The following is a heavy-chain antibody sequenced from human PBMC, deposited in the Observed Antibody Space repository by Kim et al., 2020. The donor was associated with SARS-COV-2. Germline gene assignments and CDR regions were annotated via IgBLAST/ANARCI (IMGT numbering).Heavy chain of an antibody. CDR1: GFTFSSYA. D-gene: IGHD1-26*01. CDR2: ISYDGSNK. J-gene: IGHJ3*02. V-gene: IGHV3-30*04. Sequence: GGSLRLSCAASGFTFSSYAMHWVRQAPGKGLEWVAVISYDGSNKYYADSVKGRFTISRDNSKNTLYLQMNSLRAEDTAVYYCAREYFSGVGAFIGLEDAFDIWGQGTMVTVSS. CDR3: AREYFSGVGAFIGLEDAFDI.